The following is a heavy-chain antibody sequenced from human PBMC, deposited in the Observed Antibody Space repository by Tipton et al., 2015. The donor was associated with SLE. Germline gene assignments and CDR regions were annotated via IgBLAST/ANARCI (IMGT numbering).Heavy chain of an antibody. V-gene: IGHV3-33*01. Sequence: SLRLSCAASGFTFSSYGMHWVRQAPGKGLEWVAVIWYDGSNKYYADSVKGRFTISRDNSKNTLYLQMNSLRAEDTAVYYCATPGVRAAAGFDYWGQGTLVTVSS. J-gene: IGHJ4*02. CDR1: GFTFSSYG. CDR2: IWYDGSNK. D-gene: IGHD2-21*01. CDR3: ATPGVRAAAGFDY.